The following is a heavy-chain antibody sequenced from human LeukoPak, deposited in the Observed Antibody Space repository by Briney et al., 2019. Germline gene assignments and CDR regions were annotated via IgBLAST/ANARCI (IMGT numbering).Heavy chain of an antibody. CDR3: ARDRSSGAFDY. D-gene: IGHD2-15*01. CDR1: EFTFSSYG. J-gene: IGHJ4*02. V-gene: IGHV3-33*01. Sequence: GRSLRLSCAASEFTFSSYGMHWVRQAPGRGLEWVAIIWHDGSNKYYADSVKGRFTISRDNSKNTLDLQMNSLRAEDTAVYYCARDRSSGAFDYWGQGTLVTVSS. CDR2: IWHDGSNK.